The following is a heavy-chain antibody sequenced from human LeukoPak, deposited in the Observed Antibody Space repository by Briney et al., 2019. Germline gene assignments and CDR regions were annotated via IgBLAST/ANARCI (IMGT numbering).Heavy chain of an antibody. D-gene: IGHD1-26*01. CDR2: IYPGDSDT. J-gene: IGHJ5*02. CDR1: GYSFSSYW. Sequence: GESLKISCKGSGYSFSSYWIGWVRQMPGKGLEWMGTIYPGDSDTRYSPSFQGQVTISADKSISTAYLQWSSLKASDTAMYYCGRVGVGATKWFDPWGQGTLVTVSS. V-gene: IGHV5-51*01. CDR3: GRVGVGATKWFDP.